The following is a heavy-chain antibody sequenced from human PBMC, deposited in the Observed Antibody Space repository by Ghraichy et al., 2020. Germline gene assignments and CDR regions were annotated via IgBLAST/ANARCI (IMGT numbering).Heavy chain of an antibody. V-gene: IGHV1-2*06. CDR3: ARVDYYDSSGYGAFDI. CDR1: GYTFTGYY. Sequence: ASLKVSCKASGYTFTGYYMHWVRQAPGQGLEWMGRINPNSGGTNYAQKFQGRVTMTRDTSISTAYMELSRLRSDDTAVYYCARVDYYDSSGYGAFDIWGQGTMVTVSS. J-gene: IGHJ3*02. CDR2: INPNSGGT. D-gene: IGHD3-22*01.